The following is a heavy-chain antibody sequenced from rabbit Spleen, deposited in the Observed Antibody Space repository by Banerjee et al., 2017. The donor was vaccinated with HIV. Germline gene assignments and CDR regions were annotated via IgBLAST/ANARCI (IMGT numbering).Heavy chain of an antibody. CDR1: GFDFSSNYY. Sequence: QEQLEESGGGLVKPGASLTLTCTASGFDFSSNYYMCWVRQAPGKGLEWIACIYTGSSGGTYYANWAKGRFTISKTSSTTVTLQMTSLTAADTATYFCARDTATSFSTYGMDLWGQGTLVTVS. D-gene: IGHD1-1*01. V-gene: IGHV1S45*01. CDR2: IYTGSSGGT. J-gene: IGHJ6*01. CDR3: ARDTATSFSTYGMDL.